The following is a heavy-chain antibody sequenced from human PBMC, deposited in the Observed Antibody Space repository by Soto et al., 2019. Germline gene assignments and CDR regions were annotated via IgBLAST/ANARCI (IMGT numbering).Heavy chain of an antibody. CDR2: IGIGSSTK. V-gene: IGHV3-48*01. CDR3: ARDYYGSGSYLFDY. D-gene: IGHD3-10*01. Sequence: PGGSLRLSFAASGFTFRNYGMNWVRQAPGKGLEWVSYIGIGSSTKYYADSVKGRFTISRDNSKNTLYLQMNSLRAEDTAVYYCARDYYGSGSYLFDYWGQGTLVTVSS. CDR1: GFTFRNYG. J-gene: IGHJ4*02.